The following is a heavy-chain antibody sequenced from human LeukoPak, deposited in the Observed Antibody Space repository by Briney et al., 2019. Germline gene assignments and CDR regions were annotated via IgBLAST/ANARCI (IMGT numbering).Heavy chain of an antibody. D-gene: IGHD2/OR15-2a*01. CDR1: GFTFSYYS. CDR2: ISSDSTYT. J-gene: IGHJ4*02. CDR3: ARDRNSRFYFDY. Sequence: GGSLRLSCAASGFTFSYYSMTWFRKAPGKGLKWVSFISSDSTYTYYAESMKGRFTISRDNAKNSLYLQLNSLRAEDTAVYYCARDRNSRFYFDYWGQGTPVTVSS. V-gene: IGHV3-21*01.